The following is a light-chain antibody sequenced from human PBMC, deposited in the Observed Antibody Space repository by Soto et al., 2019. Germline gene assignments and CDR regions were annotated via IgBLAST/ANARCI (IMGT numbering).Light chain of an antibody. Sequence: DIQMTQSPSSLSASVGDRVTITCQASHDISKYLNWYQHKPGKAPKLLIYDASNLETGVPSRFSGSGSGTHFTFTISSLQPEDVATYYCQQFDNLPFFGGGTKVEMK. CDR2: DAS. V-gene: IGKV1-33*01. CDR1: HDISKY. CDR3: QQFDNLPF. J-gene: IGKJ4*01.